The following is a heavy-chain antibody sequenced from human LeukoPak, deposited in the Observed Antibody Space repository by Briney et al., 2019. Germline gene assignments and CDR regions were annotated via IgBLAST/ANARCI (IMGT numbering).Heavy chain of an antibody. J-gene: IGHJ1*01. Sequence: GASVKVSCKASGYTFTGYYMYWVRQAPGQGLEWMGWINPNSGGTNYAQKFQGRVTMTRDTSISTAYMELSRLRSDDTAVYYCARLRSIAAPWVQHWGQGTLVTVSS. V-gene: IGHV1-2*02. CDR1: GYTFTGYY. D-gene: IGHD6-6*01. CDR2: INPNSGGT. CDR3: ARLRSIAAPWVQH.